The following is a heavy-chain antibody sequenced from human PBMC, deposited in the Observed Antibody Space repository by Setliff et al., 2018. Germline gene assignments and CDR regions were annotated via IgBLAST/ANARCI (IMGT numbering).Heavy chain of an antibody. CDR2: VHYSGTT. CDR3: ATSGFCSSGSCYSFDD. Sequence: SETLSLTCSVSGGSLSGSSDYWGWIRQPPGKGLEWIGSVHYSGTTYYIPSLLSRVTISVDTSKNQFSLKLSSVTAADTAVYFCATSGFCSSGSCYSFDDWGQGALVTVSS. J-gene: IGHJ4*02. D-gene: IGHD2-15*01. V-gene: IGHV4-39*01. CDR1: GGSLSGSSDY.